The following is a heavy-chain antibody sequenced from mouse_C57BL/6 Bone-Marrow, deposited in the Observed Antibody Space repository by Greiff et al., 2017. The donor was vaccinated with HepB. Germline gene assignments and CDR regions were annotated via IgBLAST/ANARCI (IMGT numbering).Heavy chain of an antibody. V-gene: IGHV1-55*01. J-gene: IGHJ4*01. CDR1: GYTFTSYW. Sequence: VQLKQPGAELVKPGASVKMSCKASGYTFTSYWITWVKQRPGQGLEWIGDIYPGSGSTNYNEKFKSKATLTVDTSSSTAYMQLSSLTSEDSAVYYCARYYGSSPYAMDYWGQGTSVTVSS. D-gene: IGHD1-1*01. CDR2: IYPGSGST. CDR3: ARYYGSSPYAMDY.